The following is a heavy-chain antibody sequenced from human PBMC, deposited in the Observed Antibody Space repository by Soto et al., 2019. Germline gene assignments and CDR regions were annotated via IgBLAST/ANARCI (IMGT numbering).Heavy chain of an antibody. D-gene: IGHD2-2*01. CDR3: ARGGAVVVPGAVDRHNWFDP. J-gene: IGHJ5*02. V-gene: IGHV1-69*02. CDR2: VIPILGMA. Sequence: QVQLVQSGAEVKKPGSSVKVSCEASGGTFSSYSFSWVRQAPGQGLEWMGRVIPILGMANYAHKFQGRVTITADKSPSTVYMQLSSLRSGDTAVYYCARGGAVVVPGAVDRHNWFDPWGQGTLVTVSS. CDR1: GGTFSSYS.